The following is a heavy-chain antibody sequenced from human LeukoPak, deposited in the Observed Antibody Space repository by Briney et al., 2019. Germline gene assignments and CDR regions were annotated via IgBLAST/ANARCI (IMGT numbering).Heavy chain of an antibody. Sequence: GGSLRLSCAASGFTFSGFSLHRVRQASGKGLEWVGRIRNKANNYATTYAASVRGRFTISRDDSKNTAYLQMNSLKTEDTALYYCATSSNAYNDHWGQGTLVTVSS. CDR1: GFTFSGFS. J-gene: IGHJ4*02. V-gene: IGHV3-73*01. D-gene: IGHD5-24*01. CDR3: ATSSNAYNDH. CDR2: IRNKANNYAT.